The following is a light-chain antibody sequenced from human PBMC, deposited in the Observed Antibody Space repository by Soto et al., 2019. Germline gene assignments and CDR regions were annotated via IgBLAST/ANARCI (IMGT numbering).Light chain of an antibody. CDR2: NVS. Sequence: QSVLTQPASVSGSPGQSITISCTGTSSDVGGYNYVSWYQQHPGKAPKLMIYNVSNRPSGVSNRFSGSKSGNTASLTISGLQAVDEGHYYCSPFTSTNTVLFGGGTKVTVL. V-gene: IGLV2-14*01. J-gene: IGLJ2*01. CDR1: SSDVGGYNY. CDR3: SPFTSTNTVL.